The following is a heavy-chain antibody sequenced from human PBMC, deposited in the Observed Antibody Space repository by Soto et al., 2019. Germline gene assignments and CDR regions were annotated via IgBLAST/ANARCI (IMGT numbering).Heavy chain of an antibody. Sequence: GGSLRLSCAASGFTFSSYAMSWVRQAPGKGLEWVSAISGSGGSTYYADSVKGRFTISRDNSKNTLYLQMNSLRAEDTAVYYCAKGPRRPQATKYYFDYWGQGTLVTVS. V-gene: IGHV3-23*01. CDR2: ISGSGGST. J-gene: IGHJ4*02. CDR1: GFTFSSYA. D-gene: IGHD5-12*01. CDR3: AKGPRRPQATKYYFDY.